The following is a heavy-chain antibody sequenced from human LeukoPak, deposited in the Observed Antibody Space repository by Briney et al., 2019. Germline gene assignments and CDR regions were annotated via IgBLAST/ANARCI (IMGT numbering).Heavy chain of an antibody. CDR2: ISSSSSTT. CDR3: ARDLYSGSYYDFDY. CDR1: GFSFSDYN. D-gene: IGHD1-26*01. V-gene: IGHV3-48*01. J-gene: IGHJ4*02. Sequence: PGGSLRLSCAAYGFSFSDYNMNWVRQAPGKGLEWVAYISSSSSTTHYADSVTGRYSISRDNAKSSLYLQMNSLRVEDTAVYYCARDLYSGSYYDFDYWGQGTLVTVSS.